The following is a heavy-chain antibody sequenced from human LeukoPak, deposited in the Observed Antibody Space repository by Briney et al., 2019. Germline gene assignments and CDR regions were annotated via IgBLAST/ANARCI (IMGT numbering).Heavy chain of an antibody. CDR3: ARGPYYDILTGWRKTYNAFDI. J-gene: IGHJ3*02. CDR1: GFTFSSYS. CDR2: IKSKTDGGTT. V-gene: IGHV3-15*05. Sequence: GGSLRLSCAASGFTFSSYSMNWVRQAPGKGLEWVGRIKSKTDGGTTDYAAPVKGRFTISRDNSKNTLYFQMNSLRAEDTAVYYCARGPYYDILTGWRKTYNAFDIWGQGTMVTVSS. D-gene: IGHD3-9*01.